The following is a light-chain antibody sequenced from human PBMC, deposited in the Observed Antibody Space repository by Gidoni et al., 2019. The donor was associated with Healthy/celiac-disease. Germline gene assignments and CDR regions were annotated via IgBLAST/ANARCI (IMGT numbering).Light chain of an antibody. CDR1: QSVLYSSNNKNY. J-gene: IGKJ4*01. CDR3: QQYYSTPLT. CDR2: WAS. Sequence: SALSRAPESLSVALVERATINCTSSQSVLYSSNNKNYLAWYQQKPGQPPKLLIYWASTRESGVTGRFTGSGSGSDFTLSISSLQAEDVAVYYCQQYYSTPLTFGGGTKVEIK. V-gene: IGKV4-1*01.